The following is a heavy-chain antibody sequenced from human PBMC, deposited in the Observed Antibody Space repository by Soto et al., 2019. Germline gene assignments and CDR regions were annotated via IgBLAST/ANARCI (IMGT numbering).Heavy chain of an antibody. Sequence: PSETLSLTCTVSGDSISSGGHYWSWIRQPPGKGLEWIGSIYYSGRTYYNPSLKSRITISVDTSKNQFSLKLSSVTAADTALYYCARHHGPLYVGYYYDLDVWGPGTTVTVSS. CDR1: GDSISSGGHY. V-gene: IGHV4-39*01. J-gene: IGHJ6*02. CDR3: ARHHGPLYVGYYYDLDV. CDR2: IYYSGRT. D-gene: IGHD3-16*01.